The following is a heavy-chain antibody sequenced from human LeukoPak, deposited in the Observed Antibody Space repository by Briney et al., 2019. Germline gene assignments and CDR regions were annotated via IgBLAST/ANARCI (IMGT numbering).Heavy chain of an antibody. V-gene: IGHV3-74*01. Sequence: PGGSLRLSCAASGFTFSSYWMHWVRQAPGKGLVWVSRINSDGSNTNYADSVKGRFTISRDNSKNTLYLQMNSLRAEDTAVYYCAKVDIVVVVAATPGFGMDVWGQGTTVTVSS. CDR1: GFTFSSYW. J-gene: IGHJ6*02. CDR3: AKVDIVVVVAATPGFGMDV. D-gene: IGHD2-15*01. CDR2: INSDGSNT.